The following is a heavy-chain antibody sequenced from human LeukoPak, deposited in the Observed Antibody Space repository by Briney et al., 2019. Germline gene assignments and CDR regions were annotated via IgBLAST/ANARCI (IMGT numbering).Heavy chain of an antibody. CDR1: GFTFSSYA. D-gene: IGHD3-10*01. CDR2: ISGSGGST. CDR3: AKSRREFDAFDI. J-gene: IGHJ3*02. Sequence: GGSLRLSCAASGFTFSSYAMSWVRQAPGKGLEWVSAISGSGGSTYYADSVKGRFTISRDNSKNTLYQQMNSLRAEDTAVYYCAKSRREFDAFDIWGQGTMVTVSS. V-gene: IGHV3-23*01.